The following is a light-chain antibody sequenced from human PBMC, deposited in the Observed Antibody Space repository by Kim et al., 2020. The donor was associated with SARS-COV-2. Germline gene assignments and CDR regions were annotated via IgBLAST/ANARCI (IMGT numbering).Light chain of an antibody. CDR3: SSYTSSSTYV. CDR1: SSDVGGYNY. Sequence: GQSLTNSCTGTSSDVGGYNYVSWYQQHPGKAPKLMIYDVSNRPSGVSNRFSGSKSGNTASLTISGLQAEDEADYYCSSYTSSSTYVFGTGTKVTVL. CDR2: DVS. J-gene: IGLJ1*01. V-gene: IGLV2-14*03.